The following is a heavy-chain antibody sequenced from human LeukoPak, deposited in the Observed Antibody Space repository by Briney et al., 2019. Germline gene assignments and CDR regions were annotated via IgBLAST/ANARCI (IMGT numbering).Heavy chain of an antibody. D-gene: IGHD7-27*01. CDR2: IKQDGSDK. J-gene: IGHJ5*02. CDR1: GFTFSTYW. CDR3: ARMGGSYWGREVNWFDP. Sequence: PGGSLRLSCAASGFTFSTYWMSWVRQAPGKGLEWVANIKQDGSDKYYVDSVKGRFTISRDNAQSSLYLQMGSLRPEDTAVYYCARMGGSYWGREVNWFDPWGQGTLVAVSP. V-gene: IGHV3-7*01.